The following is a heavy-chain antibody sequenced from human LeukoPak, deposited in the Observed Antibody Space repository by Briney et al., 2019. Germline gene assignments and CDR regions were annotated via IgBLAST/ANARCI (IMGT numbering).Heavy chain of an antibody. CDR2: ISGRGGSI. Sequence: GGSLRLSCAASGFTFSSYAMSWVRQAPGEGLEWVSAISGRGGSIYYGESVKGRFTISRGNSKNMLYLQMNSLRAENTAVYDCAKASYSSSWYWYYYYGMDVWGQGTTVTVTS. CDR3: AKASYSSSWYWYYYYGMDV. V-gene: IGHV3-23*01. J-gene: IGHJ6*02. D-gene: IGHD6-13*01. CDR1: GFTFSSYA.